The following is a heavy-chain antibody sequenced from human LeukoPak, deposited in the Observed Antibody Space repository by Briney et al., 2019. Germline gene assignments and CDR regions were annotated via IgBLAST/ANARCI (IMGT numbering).Heavy chain of an antibody. V-gene: IGHV1-18*01. Sequence: ASVKVSCKASGYTFTSYGISWVRQAPGQGLEWMGWISAYNGNTNYAQKLQGRVTMTTDTPTSTAYMELRSLRSDDTAVYYCARISAWLTLNWFDPWGQGTLVTVSS. CDR1: GYTFTSYG. D-gene: IGHD4/OR15-4a*01. J-gene: IGHJ5*02. CDR3: ARISAWLTLNWFDP. CDR2: ISAYNGNT.